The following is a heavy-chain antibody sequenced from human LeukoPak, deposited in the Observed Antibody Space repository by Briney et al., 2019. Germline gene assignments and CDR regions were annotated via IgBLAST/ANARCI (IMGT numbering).Heavy chain of an antibody. D-gene: IGHD2-21*01. Sequence: ASVKVSCKASGYTFTGYYIHWVRQAPGQGLEWMGWISPHNGGTNYAQKFPGRVTMTRDTSISTAYMDLSGLRSDDTAVYYCARRQGNSLGAFDIWGQGTMITVSS. CDR2: ISPHNGGT. CDR3: ARRQGNSLGAFDI. J-gene: IGHJ3*02. V-gene: IGHV1-2*02. CDR1: GYTFTGYY.